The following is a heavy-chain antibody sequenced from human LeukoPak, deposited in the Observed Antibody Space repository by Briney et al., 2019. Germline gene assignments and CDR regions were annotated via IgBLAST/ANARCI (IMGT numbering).Heavy chain of an antibody. J-gene: IGHJ4*02. Sequence: PGGSLRLSCAASGITFSDSLMTWIRQVPGKGLEWVSYISNTGNSIEYADSVKGRFTTSRGNAKSSVYLQMNSLRAEDTAVYYCGRGHWGLDYWGQGALVTVSS. D-gene: IGHD7-27*01. V-gene: IGHV3-11*04. CDR1: GITFSDSL. CDR3: GRGHWGLDY. CDR2: ISNTGNSI.